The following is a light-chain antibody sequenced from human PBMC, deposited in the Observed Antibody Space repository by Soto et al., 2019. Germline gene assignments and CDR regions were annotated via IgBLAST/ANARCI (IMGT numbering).Light chain of an antibody. CDR3: QQYYSTPYT. J-gene: IGKJ2*01. V-gene: IGKV4-1*01. CDR2: WAS. Sequence: DIVMTQSPDSLAVSLGERATINCKSSQSVLYSSNNKNYLAWYQQKPGQPPKLLIYWASTRESGVPDRFSGSGSETDFTLTISSLQAVDVAVYYCQQYYSTPYTFGQGTKLEIK. CDR1: QSVLYSSNNKNY.